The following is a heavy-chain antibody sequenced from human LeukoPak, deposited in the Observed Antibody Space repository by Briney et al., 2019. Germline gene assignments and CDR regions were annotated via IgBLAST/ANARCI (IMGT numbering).Heavy chain of an antibody. D-gene: IGHD3-10*01. J-gene: IGHJ6*02. CDR2: ISGGSGSHI. V-gene: IGHV3-21*01. CDR1: GFTFSSYA. CDR3: AKEFPPPIYGMDV. Sequence: GGSLRLSCAASGFTFSSYAMSWLRQAPGKGREWISSISGGSGSHILYVDSARGRFTIPRDNAKNSLYLQTDSLTAEDTAVYYCAKEFPPPIYGMDVWGQGTTVTVSS.